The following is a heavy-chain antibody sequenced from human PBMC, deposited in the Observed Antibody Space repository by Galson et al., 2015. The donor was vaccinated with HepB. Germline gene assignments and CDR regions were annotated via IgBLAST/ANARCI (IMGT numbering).Heavy chain of an antibody. Sequence: SLRLSCAASGFTFDDYAMHWVRQAPGKGLEWVSGISWNSGSIGYADSVKGRFTISRDNAKNSLYLQMNSLRAEDTALYYCAKEYQYYYGSGSYYPGFRQSHFDYWGQGTLVTVSS. CDR1: GFTFDDYA. CDR2: ISWNSGSI. J-gene: IGHJ4*02. V-gene: IGHV3-9*01. CDR3: AKEYQYYYGSGSYYPGFRQSHFDY. D-gene: IGHD3-10*01.